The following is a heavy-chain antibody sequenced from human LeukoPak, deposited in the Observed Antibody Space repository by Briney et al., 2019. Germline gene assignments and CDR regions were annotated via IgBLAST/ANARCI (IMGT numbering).Heavy chain of an antibody. D-gene: IGHD2-15*01. CDR2: INSDGSST. J-gene: IGHJ5*02. CDR3: ARVSGGYCSGGSCYGNWFDP. Sequence: GSLRLSCAASGFTFSSYWMHWVRQAPGKGLVWVSRINSDGSSTSYADSVKGRFTISRDNAKNTLYLQMNSLRAEDTAVYYCARVSGGYCSGGSCYGNWFDPWGQGTLVTVSS. V-gene: IGHV3-74*01. CDR1: GFTFSSYW.